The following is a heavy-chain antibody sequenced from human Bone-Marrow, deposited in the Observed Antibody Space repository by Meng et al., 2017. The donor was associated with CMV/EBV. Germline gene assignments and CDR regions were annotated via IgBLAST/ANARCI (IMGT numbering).Heavy chain of an antibody. D-gene: IGHD4-23*01. CDR1: GFSLSATGVG. Sequence: SGPTLVKPTQTVTLTCAFSGFSLSATGVGVAWIRQPPGKALEWLALLYWNDEKRYSPSLKSRLTITKDTSKSQVVLTMTNMDPVDTATYFCAHRRRGTGGPVAAPAFWGQGIPVTGSS. CDR3: AHRRRGTGGPVAAPAF. J-gene: IGHJ4*02. V-gene: IGHV2-5*01. CDR2: LYWNDEK.